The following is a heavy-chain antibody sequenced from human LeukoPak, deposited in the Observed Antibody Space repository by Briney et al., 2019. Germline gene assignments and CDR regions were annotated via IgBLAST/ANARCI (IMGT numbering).Heavy chain of an antibody. CDR3: AGGISATGGG. Sequence: TGGSLRLSCAASGFTFSCYAMHWVRQAPGKGLVWVSRINSDGSITTYADSVKGRFTISRDNAKNTLYLQMNSLRAEDTAVYYCAGGISATGGGWGQGTMVTVSS. CDR2: INSDGSIT. D-gene: IGHD6-13*01. V-gene: IGHV3-74*01. J-gene: IGHJ3*01. CDR1: GFTFSCYA.